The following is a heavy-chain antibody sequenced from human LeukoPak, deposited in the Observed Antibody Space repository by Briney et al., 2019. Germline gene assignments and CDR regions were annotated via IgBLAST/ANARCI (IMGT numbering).Heavy chain of an antibody. D-gene: IGHD4-17*01. CDR2: IYYIGST. J-gene: IGHJ4*02. V-gene: IGHV4-59*01. CDR3: ARSLIDMTTVTPFDY. Sequence: SETLSLTCTISGGSTNTYYWSWIRQPPGKGLEWIGYIYYIGSTNYSPSLKSRATISVDTSKNQFSLKLSSVTAADTAVYYCARSLIDMTTVTPFDYWGQGTLVTVSS. CDR1: GGSTNTYY.